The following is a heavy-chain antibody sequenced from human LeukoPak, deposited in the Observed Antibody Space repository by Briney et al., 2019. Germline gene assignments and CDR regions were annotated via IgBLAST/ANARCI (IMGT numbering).Heavy chain of an antibody. CDR2: IQFDGSNK. V-gene: IGHV3-30*02. J-gene: IGHJ4*02. CDR1: GFIFSNYG. D-gene: IGHD3-10*01. Sequence: GGSLRLSCVTSGFIFSNYGMHWVRQAPGKGLEWLTFIQFDGSNKLYADSVKGRFTVSRDTSKNTVYLQMTSLRVEDTAVYYCAKDAIWLGEKGHFDYWGQRTLVTVSS. CDR3: AKDAIWLGEKGHFDY.